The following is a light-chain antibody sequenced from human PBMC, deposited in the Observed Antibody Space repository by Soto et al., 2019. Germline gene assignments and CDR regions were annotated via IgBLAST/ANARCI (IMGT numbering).Light chain of an antibody. V-gene: IGLV2-8*01. CDR3: SSYAGSNNV. J-gene: IGLJ1*01. CDR2: EVV. CDR1: KSDIGVYDF. Sequence: QSALTQPPSASGSPGQSVTISCTGTKSDIGVYDFVSWYQHHPGKAPRLIIYEVVQRPSGVPDRFSGSKSGNTASLTVSGLQAADEADYYCSSYAGSNNVFGTGTKVTVL.